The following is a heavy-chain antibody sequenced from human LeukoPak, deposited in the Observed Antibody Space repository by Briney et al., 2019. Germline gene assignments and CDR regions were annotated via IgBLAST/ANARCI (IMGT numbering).Heavy chain of an antibody. J-gene: IGHJ4*02. CDR2: ISGSGGST. CDR3: AKLTRYGSGSYCDY. CDR1: GFTFSSYW. D-gene: IGHD3-10*01. V-gene: IGHV3-23*01. Sequence: TGGSLRLSCAASGFTFSSYWMSWVRQAPGKGLEWVSAISGSGGSTYYADSVKGRFTISRDNSKNTLFLQMSSLRAEDTAVYYCAKLTRYGSGSYCDYWGQGTLVTVSS.